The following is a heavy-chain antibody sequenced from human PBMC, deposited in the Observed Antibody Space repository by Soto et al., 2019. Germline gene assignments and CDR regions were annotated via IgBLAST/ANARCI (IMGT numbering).Heavy chain of an antibody. V-gene: IGHV3-23*01. J-gene: IGHJ6*02. CDR3: AKTQQWGLPLSGGMDV. D-gene: IGHD6-19*01. CDR2: ISGGGGDT. Sequence: EVQLLESGGGLVQPRGSLRLSCAASGFTFSTYGMGWVRQAPGKGLEWVSVISGGGGDTYYAGSVKGRFTISRDNSKNTLYLEMNSLRAEDTAVYYCAKTQQWGLPLSGGMDVWGQGTTVTVSS. CDR1: GFTFSTYG.